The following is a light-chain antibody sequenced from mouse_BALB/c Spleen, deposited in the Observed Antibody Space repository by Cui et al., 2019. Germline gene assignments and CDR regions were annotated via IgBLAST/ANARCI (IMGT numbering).Light chain of an antibody. CDR2: STS. V-gene: IGKV4-78*01. Sequence: QIVLTQSPAIMSASPGEKVTMTCSARSSVSSSYLYWYQQKPGSSPKLWIYSTSNLASGVPAHFSGSGSGTSYSLTISSMEAEDAATFYCQQYSGYPSTFGGGTKLEIK. J-gene: IGKJ2*01. CDR3: QQYSGYPST. CDR1: SSVSSSY.